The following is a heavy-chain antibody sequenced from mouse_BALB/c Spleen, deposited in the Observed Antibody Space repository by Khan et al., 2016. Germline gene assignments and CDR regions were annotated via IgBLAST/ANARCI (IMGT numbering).Heavy chain of an antibody. CDR1: GDSITSGF. J-gene: IGHJ2*01. CDR2: ISYSGNT. CDR3: TKYSLVYFDY. Sequence: EVQLQESGPSLVKPSQTLSLTCSVTGDSITSGFWHWIRKFPGNKLEYMGYISYSGNTFYNPSLKSRISITRDTSKNQYSLQLNSVTTEDTATYYCTKYSLVYFDYWGQGTTLTVSS. D-gene: IGHD2-10*02. V-gene: IGHV3-8*02.